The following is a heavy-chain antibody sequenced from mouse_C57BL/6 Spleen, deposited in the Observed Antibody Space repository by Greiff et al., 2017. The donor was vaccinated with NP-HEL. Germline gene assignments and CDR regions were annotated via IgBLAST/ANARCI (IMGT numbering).Heavy chain of an antibody. Sequence: VQRVESGPGLVAPSQSLSITCTVSGFSLTSYGVHWVRQPPGKGLEWLVVIWSDGSTTYNSALKSRLSISKDNSKSQVFLKMNSLQTDDTAMYYCARQRDGSSLYYAMDYWGQGTSVTVSS. CDR1: GFSLTSYG. CDR2: IWSDGST. V-gene: IGHV2-6-1*01. J-gene: IGHJ4*01. CDR3: ARQRDGSSLYYAMDY. D-gene: IGHD1-1*01.